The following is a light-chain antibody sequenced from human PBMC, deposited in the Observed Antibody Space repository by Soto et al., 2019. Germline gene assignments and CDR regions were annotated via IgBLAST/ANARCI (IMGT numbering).Light chain of an antibody. CDR1: QSVSSSY. CDR3: QQYGSSPRT. CDR2: GAS. J-gene: IGKJ1*01. Sequence: EIVLTQSPGTLALSPGERATPSCRASQSVSSSYLAWYQQKHGQAPRLLIYGASSRATGIPDRFSGSGSGKDFTLIISRLEPEDFAVYYCQQYGSSPRTVGQGTKVEIK. V-gene: IGKV3-20*01.